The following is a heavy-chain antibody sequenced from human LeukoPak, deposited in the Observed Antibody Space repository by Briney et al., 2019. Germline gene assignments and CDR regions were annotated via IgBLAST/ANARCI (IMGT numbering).Heavy chain of an antibody. Sequence: SETLSLTCTVSGGSISSSSYYWRWIRQPPGKGLEWIGSIYYSGSTYYNPSLKSRVTISIDTSKNQFYLQLSSVTAADTAVYYCARDLVGGTLDYWGQGTLVTVSS. V-gene: IGHV4-39*07. CDR3: ARDLVGGTLDY. CDR1: GGSISSSSYY. J-gene: IGHJ4*02. CDR2: IYYSGST. D-gene: IGHD6-19*01.